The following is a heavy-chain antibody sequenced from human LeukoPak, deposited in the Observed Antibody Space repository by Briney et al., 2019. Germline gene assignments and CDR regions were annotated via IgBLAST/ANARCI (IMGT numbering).Heavy chain of an antibody. V-gene: IGHV3-7*01. J-gene: IGHJ4*02. CDR3: ARIFCGSGGCYYDY. CDR1: GFTFSGFW. Sequence: PGGSLTLSCAASGFTFSGFWTSWVRQAPGKGLEWVANIKPDGSGKYYVGSVKGRFTISRDNTKNSLYLQMNSLRAEDTAVYYCARIFCGSGGCYYDYWGEGTLVTVSS. D-gene: IGHD2-21*01. CDR2: IKPDGSGK.